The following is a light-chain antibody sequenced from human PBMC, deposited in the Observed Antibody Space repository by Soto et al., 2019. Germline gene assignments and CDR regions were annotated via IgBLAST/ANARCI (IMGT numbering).Light chain of an antibody. V-gene: IGLV1-51*01. CDR1: SSNIGTNY. CDR3: ATWDSSLSGGV. J-gene: IGLJ2*01. CDR2: DNN. Sequence: QSVLTQPPSVSAAPGQRVTISCSGGSSNIGTNYVSWYQQLPGTAPKLLIYDNNRRPSGIPDRFSGSKSGTSATLGITGLRTGDEAYYYCATWDSSLSGGVFGGGTKLTVL.